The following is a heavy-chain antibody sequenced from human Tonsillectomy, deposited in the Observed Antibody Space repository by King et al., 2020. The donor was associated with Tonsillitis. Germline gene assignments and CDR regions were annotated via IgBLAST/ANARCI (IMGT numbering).Heavy chain of an antibody. D-gene: IGHD3-3*01. J-gene: IGHJ6*03. CDR3: ARARSSWREYYYYFFYMDV. Sequence: VQLQESGPGLVKPSQTLSLNCTVSGDSISSGGYYWSWIRQPAGKGLEWIGRIYASGSTYYNPSLQSRVAMSVDTSQNQFSLKMNSVTAADTAVYYCARARSSWREYYYYFFYMDVWGKGTTVTVSS. CDR1: GDSISSGGYY. CDR2: IYASGST. V-gene: IGHV4-61*02.